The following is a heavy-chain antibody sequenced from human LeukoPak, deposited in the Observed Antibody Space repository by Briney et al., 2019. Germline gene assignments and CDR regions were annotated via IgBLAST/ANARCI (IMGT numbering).Heavy chain of an antibody. Sequence: ASVKVSCKASGYTFTDYYMHWVQQAPGKGLEWMGRVDPEDGETIYAEKFQGRVTITADTSTDTAYMELSSLRSEDTAVYYCASRGVFGGHTFDYWGQGTLVTVSS. D-gene: IGHD3-3*01. V-gene: IGHV1-69-2*01. J-gene: IGHJ4*02. CDR3: ASRGVFGGHTFDY. CDR1: GYTFTDYY. CDR2: VDPEDGET.